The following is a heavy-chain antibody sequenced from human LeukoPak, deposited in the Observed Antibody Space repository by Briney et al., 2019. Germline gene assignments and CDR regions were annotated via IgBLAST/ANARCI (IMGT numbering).Heavy chain of an antibody. V-gene: IGHV4-4*07. CDR3: ARGIAAASERAFDI. J-gene: IGHJ3*02. CDR2: IYSSGGT. D-gene: IGHD6-13*01. Sequence: SETLSLTCTVSGGSISNYYWSWIRQPAGKGLEWIGRIYSSGGTDYNPSLKSRVTMSVDTSKNQFSLKLRSVTAADTAVYYCARGIAAASERAFDIWGQGTMVTVSS. CDR1: GGSISNYY.